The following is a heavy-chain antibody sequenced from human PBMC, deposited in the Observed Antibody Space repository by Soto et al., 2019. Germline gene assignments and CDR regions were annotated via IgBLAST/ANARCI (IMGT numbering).Heavy chain of an antibody. V-gene: IGHV1-69*06. CDR3: TRDLEFRDGNISHLDY. J-gene: IGHJ4*02. CDR1: GDTFNSHV. Sequence: QVHLVQSGAEVKNPGSSVKVSCKASGDTFNSHVVNWVRQAPGQGLEWIGGIIPIFCTPNHAQKFQGRVTVSADKSTRTVYLELSSLTSDDTAVYYCTRDLEFRDGNISHLDYWGQGTLVTVSS. CDR2: IIPIFCTP. D-gene: IGHD3-10*01.